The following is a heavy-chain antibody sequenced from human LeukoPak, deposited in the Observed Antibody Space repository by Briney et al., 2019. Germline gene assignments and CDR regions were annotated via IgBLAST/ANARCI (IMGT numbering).Heavy chain of an antibody. D-gene: IGHD3-22*01. J-gene: IGHJ4*02. CDR3: AKDQYDSGLFDY. CDR2: ISGSGGST. Sequence: GGSLRLSCTASGFTFGDYAMSWVRQAPGKGLEWVSAISGSGGSTYYADSVKGRFTISRDNSKNTLYLQMNSLRAEDTAVYYCAKDQYDSGLFDYWGQGTLVTVSS. V-gene: IGHV3-23*01. CDR1: GFTFGDYA.